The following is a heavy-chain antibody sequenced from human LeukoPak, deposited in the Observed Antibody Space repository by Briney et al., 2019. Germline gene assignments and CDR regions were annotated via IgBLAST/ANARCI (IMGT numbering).Heavy chain of an antibody. V-gene: IGHV3-30*02. Sequence: GGSLRLSWAASGFNFSSYGMHWVRQAPGKGLEWVAFIRYDGSNKYYADSVKGRFTISRDNSKNTLYLQMNSLRAEDTAVYYCARDRVVGATNFDYWGQGTLVTVSS. CDR3: ARDRVVGATNFDY. CDR1: GFNFSSYG. CDR2: IRYDGSNK. D-gene: IGHD1-26*01. J-gene: IGHJ4*02.